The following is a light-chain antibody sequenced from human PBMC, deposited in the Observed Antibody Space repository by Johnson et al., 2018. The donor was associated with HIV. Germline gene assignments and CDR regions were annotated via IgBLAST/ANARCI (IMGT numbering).Light chain of an antibody. CDR2: NND. CDR3: GTWDSSLSAYV. J-gene: IGLJ1*01. CDR1: RSNIGNNY. Sequence: QSVLTQPPSVSAAPGQKVTISCYGSRSNIGNNYVSWYQQFPGTAPKLLISNNDKRPSGIPDRFSGSRSGTSATLGITGLQTGDEADYYCGTWDSSLSAYVFGTGTKVTV. V-gene: IGLV1-51*01.